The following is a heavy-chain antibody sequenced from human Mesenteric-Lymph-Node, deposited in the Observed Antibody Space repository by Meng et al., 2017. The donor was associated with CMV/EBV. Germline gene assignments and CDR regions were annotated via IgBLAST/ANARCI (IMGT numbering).Heavy chain of an antibody. CDR2: INSGGGTT. V-gene: IGHV3-23*01. CDR1: GFSFSSYA. J-gene: IGHJ4*02. D-gene: IGHD3-10*01. Sequence: GESLKISCAASGFSFSSYAMSWVRQAPGKGLEWVATINSGGGTTYLADSVKGRFTISRDNAKNSLYLQMNSLRAEDTAVYYCARPGVYWGQGTLVTVSS. CDR3: ARPGVY.